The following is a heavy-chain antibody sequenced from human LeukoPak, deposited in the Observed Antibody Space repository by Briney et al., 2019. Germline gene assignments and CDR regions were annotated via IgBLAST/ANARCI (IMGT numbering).Heavy chain of an antibody. J-gene: IGHJ6*01. Sequence: GGSLRLSCAASGFTFSSYEMNWVRQAPGKGLEWVSYISSSGSTIYYADSVKGRSTISRDNAKNSLYLQMNSLRAEDTADYYCARLMVRGGYYYYYGMDVWGQGTTVTVSS. CDR2: ISSSGSTI. V-gene: IGHV3-48*03. CDR1: GFTFSSYE. D-gene: IGHD3-10*01. CDR3: ARLMVRGGYYYYYGMDV.